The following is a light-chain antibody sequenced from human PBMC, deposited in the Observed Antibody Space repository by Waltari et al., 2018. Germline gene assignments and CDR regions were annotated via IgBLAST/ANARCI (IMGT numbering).Light chain of an antibody. CDR3: ASYNPGSTLV. J-gene: IGLJ3*02. CDR1: SSDAGIYNY. Sequence: QSALTQPASVSGSPGQSIPIPCTGSSSDAGIYNYVSWYQQFPDRAPKLIIYDVTNRPSGVSNRFSGSKSANTASLTISELQPEDEAEYYCASYNPGSTLVFGGGTKLTVL. V-gene: IGLV2-14*01. CDR2: DVT.